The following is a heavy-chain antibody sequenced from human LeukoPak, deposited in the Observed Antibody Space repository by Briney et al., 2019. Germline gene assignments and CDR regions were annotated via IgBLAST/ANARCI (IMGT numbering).Heavy chain of an antibody. CDR1: GFTFNSFA. J-gene: IGHJ4*02. CDR3: ANESPFLDY. Sequence: GGSLRLSCAASGFTFNSFAMSWVRQAPGKGLEWVSVISGSGGSTYYADSVKGRFTISRDNSKNALYLQMNSLRAEDTAVYYCANESPFLDYWGQGTLVTVSS. V-gene: IGHV3-23*01. CDR2: ISGSGGST.